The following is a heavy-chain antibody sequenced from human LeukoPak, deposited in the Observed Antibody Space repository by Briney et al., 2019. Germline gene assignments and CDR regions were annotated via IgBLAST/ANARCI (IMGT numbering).Heavy chain of an antibody. CDR3: AREISITMIVVDPI. V-gene: IGHV3-30-3*01. D-gene: IGHD3-22*01. CDR1: GFTFSSYA. J-gene: IGHJ4*02. CDR2: ISYDGSNK. Sequence: GGSLRLSCAASGFTFSSYAMHWVRQAPGKGLEWVAVISYDGSNKYYADSVKGRFTISRDNSKNTLYLQMNSLRVGDTAMYYCAREISITMIVVDPIWGQGTLVTVSS.